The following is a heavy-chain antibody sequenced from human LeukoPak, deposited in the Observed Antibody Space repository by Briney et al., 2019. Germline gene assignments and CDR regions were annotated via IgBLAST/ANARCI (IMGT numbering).Heavy chain of an antibody. D-gene: IGHD6-6*01. Sequence: ASETLSLTCAVYGGSFSGYYWSWIRQPPGKGLEWIGEINHSGSTNYNPSLKSRVTISVDTSKNQFSLKLSSVTAADTAVYYCARAKYSSSSHWYFDLWGRGTLVTVSS. CDR3: ARAKYSSSSHWYFDL. J-gene: IGHJ2*01. CDR1: GGSFSGYY. CDR2: INHSGST. V-gene: IGHV4-34*01.